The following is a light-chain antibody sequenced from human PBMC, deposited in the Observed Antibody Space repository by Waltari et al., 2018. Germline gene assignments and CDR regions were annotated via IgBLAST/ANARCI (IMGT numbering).Light chain of an antibody. CDR1: SNTVGNQG. V-gene: IGLV10-54*04. Sequence: QAGLTQPPSVSKALRQTATPTCTGNSNTVGNQGAAWLQQHQGHPPKPLAYRNNNRPSGLSERFSASRSGNTASLTITGLQPEDEADYYCSAWDSNLSAWVFGGGTKLTVL. CDR3: SAWDSNLSAWV. J-gene: IGLJ3*02. CDR2: RNN.